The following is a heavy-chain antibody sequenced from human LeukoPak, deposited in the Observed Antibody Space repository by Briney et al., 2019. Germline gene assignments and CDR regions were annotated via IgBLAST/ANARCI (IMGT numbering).Heavy chain of an antibody. CDR3: ARGRRWLQLNY. CDR1: GGSFSGYY. Sequence: PSETLSLTCAVYGGSFSGYYWSWIRQPPGKGLEWIGEISHSGSTNYNPSLKSRVTISVDTSKNQFSLKLSSVTAADTAVYYCARGRRWLQLNYWGQGTLVTVSS. V-gene: IGHV4-34*01. CDR2: ISHSGST. J-gene: IGHJ4*02. D-gene: IGHD5-12*01.